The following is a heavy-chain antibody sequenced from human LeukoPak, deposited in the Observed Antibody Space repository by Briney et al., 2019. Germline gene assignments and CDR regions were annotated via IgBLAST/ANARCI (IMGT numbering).Heavy chain of an antibody. CDR2: ISVGGLNT. V-gene: IGHV3-23*01. J-gene: IGHJ4*02. Sequence: GGSLRLSCAASGFTFTTYAMNWVRQAPGKGLEWVSGISVGGLNTYYGDSVKGRFTISRDTSKNTLYLQMDSLRAEDTALYYCAKRVRDGHNSPIDYWGQGTLVTVSS. CDR3: AKRVRDGHNSPIDY. CDR1: GFTFTTYA. D-gene: IGHD5-24*01.